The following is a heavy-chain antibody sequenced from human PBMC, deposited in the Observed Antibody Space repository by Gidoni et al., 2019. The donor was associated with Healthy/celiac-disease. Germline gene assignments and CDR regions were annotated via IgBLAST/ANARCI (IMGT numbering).Heavy chain of an antibody. J-gene: IGHJ4*02. CDR2: ISYDGSNK. CDR1: GFTFSSYG. D-gene: IGHD3-16*01. V-gene: IGHV3-30*18. CDR3: AKETFWGPVDY. Sequence: QVQLVASGGGVVQPGRSLRRSCAASGFTFSSYGMHWVRQAPGKGLEWVAVISYDGSNKYYADSVKGRFTISRDNSKNTLYLQMNSLRAEDTAVYYCAKETFWGPVDYWGQGTLVTVSS.